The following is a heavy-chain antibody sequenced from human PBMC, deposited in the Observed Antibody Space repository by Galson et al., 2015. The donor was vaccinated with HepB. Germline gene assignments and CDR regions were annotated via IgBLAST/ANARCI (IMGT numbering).Heavy chain of an antibody. CDR1: GFTFSSYG. V-gene: IGHV3-33*01. Sequence: SLRLSCAASGFTFSSYGMHWVRQAPGKGLGWVAVIWYDGSNKYYADSVKGRFTISRDNSKNTLYLQMNSLRAEDTAVYYCARQPDCSSTSCHYFDYWGQGTLVTVSS. CDR2: IWYDGSNK. J-gene: IGHJ4*02. D-gene: IGHD2-2*01. CDR3: ARQPDCSSTSCHYFDY.